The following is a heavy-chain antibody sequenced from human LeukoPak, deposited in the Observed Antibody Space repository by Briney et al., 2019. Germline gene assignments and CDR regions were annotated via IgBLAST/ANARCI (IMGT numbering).Heavy chain of an antibody. CDR2: INHSGST. D-gene: IGHD5-12*01. Sequence: PSETLSLTCAVYGGSFSGYYWSWIRQPPGKELGWSEEINHSGSTNYNPSIKSRVAISVDTSKNQFSLKLSSVTAADTAVYYCARARGYSGYALYWGQGTLVTVSS. CDR1: GGSFSGYY. J-gene: IGHJ4*02. V-gene: IGHV4-34*01. CDR3: ARARGYSGYALY.